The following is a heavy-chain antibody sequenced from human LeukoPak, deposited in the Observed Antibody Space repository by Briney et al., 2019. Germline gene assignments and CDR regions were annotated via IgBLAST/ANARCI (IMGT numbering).Heavy chain of an antibody. CDR3: ARLSRYCSSTSCDPSYPHPFDY. Sequence: GESLKISCKGSGYSFTSYWIGWVRQMPGKGLEWMGIIYPGDSDTRYSPSFQGQVTISADKSISTAYLQWSSLKASDTAMYYCARLSRYCSSTSCDPSYPHPFDYWGQGTLVTVSS. CDR1: GYSFTSYW. D-gene: IGHD2-2*01. V-gene: IGHV5-51*01. CDR2: IYPGDSDT. J-gene: IGHJ4*02.